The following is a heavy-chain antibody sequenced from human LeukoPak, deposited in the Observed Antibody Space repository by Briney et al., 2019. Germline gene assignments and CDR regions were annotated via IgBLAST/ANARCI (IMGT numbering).Heavy chain of an antibody. V-gene: IGHV3-33*01. CDR2: IWYDGSNK. CDR3: ASADPAARY. CDR1: GFTFSSYG. D-gene: IGHD6-25*01. J-gene: IGHJ4*02. Sequence: PGGSLRLSCAASGFTFSSYGMHWVRQAPGKGLEWVAVIWYDGSNKYYADSVKGRFAISRDNSKNTLYLQMNSLRAEDTAVYYCASADPAARYWGQGTLVTVSS.